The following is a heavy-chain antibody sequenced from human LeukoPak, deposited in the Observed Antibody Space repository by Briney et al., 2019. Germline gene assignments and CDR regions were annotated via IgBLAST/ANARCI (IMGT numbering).Heavy chain of an antibody. CDR1: GYTFSNFG. D-gene: IGHD2-2*01. CDR3: ARDGTSTDDC. CDR2: ISGNNDNP. Sequence: ASVKVSCKASGYTFSNFGISWVRQAPGQGLEWMGWISGNNDNPNYGQKFQGRFTVTTDSSTSTAYMELRSLRSDDTAVYYCARDGTSTDDCWGQGTLVTVSS. J-gene: IGHJ4*02. V-gene: IGHV1-18*01.